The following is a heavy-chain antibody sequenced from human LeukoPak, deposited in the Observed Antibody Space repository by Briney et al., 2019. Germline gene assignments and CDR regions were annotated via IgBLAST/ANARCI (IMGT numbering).Heavy chain of an antibody. CDR2: IYYSGST. CDR3: ARAYYDFWSGYWKNYYYGMDV. V-gene: IGHV4-30-4*01. D-gene: IGHD3-3*01. J-gene: IGHJ6*02. CDR1: GGSISSGDYY. Sequence: SETLSLTCTVSGGSISSGDYYWSWIRQPPGKGLGWIGYIYYSGSTYYNPSLKSRVTISVDTSKNQFSLKLSSVTAADTAVYYCARAYYDFWSGYWKNYYYGMDVWGQETTVTVSS.